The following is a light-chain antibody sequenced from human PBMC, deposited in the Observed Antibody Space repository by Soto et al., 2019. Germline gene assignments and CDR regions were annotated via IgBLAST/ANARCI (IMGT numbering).Light chain of an antibody. CDR2: EVR. J-gene: IGLJ3*02. CDR1: SSNIGAGYD. Sequence: QSVLTQPPSVSGAPGQTITISCTGSSSNIGAGYDVHWYQQRPGEAPKLIISEVRNRPSGISYRFTGSKSGNTASLTISGLQAEDEADYYCSSYTTTSTLVFGGGTKLTVL. V-gene: IGLV2-14*01. CDR3: SSYTTTSTLV.